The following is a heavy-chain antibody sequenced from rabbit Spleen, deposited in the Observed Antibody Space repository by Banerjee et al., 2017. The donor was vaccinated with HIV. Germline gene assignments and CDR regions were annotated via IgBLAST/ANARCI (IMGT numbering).Heavy chain of an antibody. Sequence: QSLEESGGDLVKPGASLTLTCKASGFSFSSGYYMSWVRQAPGKGLEWIGCIGAGSGATFYASWAKGRFTISKTSSTTVTLQMTSLTAADTATYFCASAYSDIYFDFWGQGTLVTVS. V-gene: IGHV1S40*01. CDR2: IGAGSGAT. CDR3: ASAYSDIYFDF. D-gene: IGHD1-1*01. CDR1: GFSFSSGYY. J-gene: IGHJ6*01.